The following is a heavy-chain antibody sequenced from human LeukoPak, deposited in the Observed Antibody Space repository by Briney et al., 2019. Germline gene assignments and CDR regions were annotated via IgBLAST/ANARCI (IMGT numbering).Heavy chain of an antibody. V-gene: IGHV3-23*01. CDR2: INGSGGTT. Sequence: GGSLRLSCAASGFTFSSYGMNWVRRAPGKGLEWVSGINGSGGTTYYADSVKGRFTISRDNSKNSVSLQVSSLRAEDTAVYYCAKTNGYYSDWGQGTLVTVSS. CDR1: GFTFSSYG. J-gene: IGHJ4*02. D-gene: IGHD3-22*01. CDR3: AKTNGYYSD.